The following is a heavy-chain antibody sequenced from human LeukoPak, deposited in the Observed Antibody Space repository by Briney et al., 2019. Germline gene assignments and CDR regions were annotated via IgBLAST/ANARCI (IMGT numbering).Heavy chain of an antibody. CDR1: GYTFTSYD. CDR2: MNPNSGNT. Sequence: ASVKVSCKASGYTFTSYDINWARQATGQGLEWMGWMNPNSGNTGYAQKFQGRVTITRNTSISTAYMELSSLRSEDTAVYYCARGRFGRGGSRRYFDYWGQGTLVTVSS. D-gene: IGHD1-26*01. CDR3: ARGRFGRGGSRRYFDY. V-gene: IGHV1-8*03. J-gene: IGHJ4*02.